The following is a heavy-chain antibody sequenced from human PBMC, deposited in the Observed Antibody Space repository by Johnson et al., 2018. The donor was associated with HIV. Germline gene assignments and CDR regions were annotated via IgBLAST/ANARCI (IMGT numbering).Heavy chain of an antibody. CDR2: ISSNGGST. CDR3: ARVITMIVVVIGDI. V-gene: IGHV3-64*01. D-gene: IGHD3-22*01. Sequence: VQLVESGGGLVQPGGSLRLSCAASGFTFSSYAMHWVRQAPGKGLEYVSAISSNGGSTYYANSVKGRFTISRDNSKNTLYLQMGSLRAEDMAIYYCARVITMIVVVIGDIWGQGTMVTVSS. CDR1: GFTFSSYA. J-gene: IGHJ3*02.